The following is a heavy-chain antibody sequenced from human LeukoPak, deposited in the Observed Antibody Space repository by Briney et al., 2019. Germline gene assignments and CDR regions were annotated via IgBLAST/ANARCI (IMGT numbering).Heavy chain of an antibody. CDR2: ISNRSTYI. V-gene: IGHV3-21*01. Sequence: GGSLRLSCAASGFTFSSYTMSWVRQAPGKGLEWVSSISNRSTYIYYADSVKGRFTISKDNVQNSLYLQMNSLRAEDTAVYYCARWVCSSTSCYYFDYWGQGTLVIVSS. D-gene: IGHD2-2*01. J-gene: IGHJ4*02. CDR1: GFTFSSYT. CDR3: ARWVCSSTSCYYFDY.